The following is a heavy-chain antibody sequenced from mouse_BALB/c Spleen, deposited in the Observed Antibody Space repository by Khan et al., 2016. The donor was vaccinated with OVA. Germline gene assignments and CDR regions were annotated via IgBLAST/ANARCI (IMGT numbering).Heavy chain of an antibody. CDR2: IYFSGSI. CDR1: GYSFTSGSS. CDR3: ARDGNYMDY. J-gene: IGHJ4*01. V-gene: IGHV3-1*02. Sequence: EVQLQESGPDLVKPSQSLSLTCTVTGYSFTSGSSWHWIRQFPGNKLEWMAYIYFSGSITYNPSLKSRVSLTRDTSKTTFFLQLNSVTTEDTATYYWARDGNYMDYWGQGTSVTVSS. D-gene: IGHD2-1*01.